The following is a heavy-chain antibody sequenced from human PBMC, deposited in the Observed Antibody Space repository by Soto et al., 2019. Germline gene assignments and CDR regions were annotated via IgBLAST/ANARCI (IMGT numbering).Heavy chain of an antibody. J-gene: IGHJ5*02. Sequence: GGSLRLSCAASGFTFSSYWMSWVRQAPGKGLEWVANMKQDGSEKYYVDSVKGRFTISRDNAKNSLYLQMNSLRAEDTAVYYCAREEADSSADLIDPWGQGTLVTVSS. CDR1: GFTFSSYW. D-gene: IGHD6-19*01. CDR3: AREEADSSADLIDP. CDR2: MKQDGSEK. V-gene: IGHV3-7*01.